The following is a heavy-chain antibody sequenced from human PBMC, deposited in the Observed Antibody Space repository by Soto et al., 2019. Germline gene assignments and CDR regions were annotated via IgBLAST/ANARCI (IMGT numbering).Heavy chain of an antibody. J-gene: IGHJ3*02. D-gene: IGHD5-12*01. V-gene: IGHV3-49*05. CDR1: GFTFGDYA. Sequence: EVQLVESGGGLVKPGRSLRLSCTASGFTFGDYAMSWFRQAPGKGLEWVGFIRSKAYGGTTEYAASVKGRFTISRDDSKSIAYLQMNSLKTEDTAVYYCTRAPCEPPICGSHKFDIWGQGTMVTVSS. CDR3: TRAPCEPPICGSHKFDI. CDR2: IRSKAYGGTT.